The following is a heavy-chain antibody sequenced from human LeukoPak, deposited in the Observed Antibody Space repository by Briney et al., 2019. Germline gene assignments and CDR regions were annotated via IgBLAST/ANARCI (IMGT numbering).Heavy chain of an antibody. D-gene: IGHD1-20*01. CDR2: IRSKAYGGTT. J-gene: IGHJ3*02. Sequence: GGSLRLSCTASGFTFGDYAMSWVRQAPGKGLEWVGFIRSKAYGGTTEYAASVKGRFTISRDDSKSIAYLQMNSLKTEDTAVYYCTREPRRYNWNVDAFDIWGQGTMVTVSS. CDR1: GFTFGDYA. V-gene: IGHV3-49*04. CDR3: TREPRRYNWNVDAFDI.